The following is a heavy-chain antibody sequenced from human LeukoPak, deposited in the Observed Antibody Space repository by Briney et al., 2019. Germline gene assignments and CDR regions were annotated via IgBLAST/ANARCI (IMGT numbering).Heavy chain of an antibody. D-gene: IGHD2-15*01. Sequence: ASVKVSCKASGGTFSSYAISWVRQAPGQGLEWMGGIIPIFGTANYAQKFQGRVTSTADESTSTAYMELSSLRSEDTAVYYCAREGYCSGGSCISPSFQHWGQGTLVTVSS. CDR1: GGTFSSYA. CDR2: IIPIFGTA. V-gene: IGHV1-69*13. J-gene: IGHJ1*01. CDR3: AREGYCSGGSCISPSFQH.